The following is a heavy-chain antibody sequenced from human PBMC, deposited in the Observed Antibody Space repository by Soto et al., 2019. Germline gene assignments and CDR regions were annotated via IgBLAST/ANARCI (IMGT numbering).Heavy chain of an antibody. V-gene: IGHV1-18*01. CDR3: ARGAFNYYDSSGYTFDY. Sequence: ASVKVSCKASGYTFTCYGISWVRQAPGQGLEWMGWISAYNGNTNYAQKLQGRVTMTTDTSTSTAYMELRSLRSDDTAVYYCARGAFNYYDSSGYTFDYWGQGTLVTVSS. CDR1: GYTFTCYG. CDR2: ISAYNGNT. D-gene: IGHD3-22*01. J-gene: IGHJ4*02.